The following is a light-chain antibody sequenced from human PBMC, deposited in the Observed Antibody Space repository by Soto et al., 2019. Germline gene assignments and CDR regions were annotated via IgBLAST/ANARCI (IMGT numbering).Light chain of an antibody. CDR2: VAS. J-gene: IGKJ1*01. V-gene: IGKV1-5*01. CDR3: QQYNDSTRT. Sequence: DIRVTKFPSSLSASVGDRVTITCRASQGISVWLAWYQQNPGQAPKLLIHVASTLESGVPSRFSGSASGTEFTLTISSLQPDDFATYYRQQYNDSTRTFGQGTKVDIK. CDR1: QGISVW.